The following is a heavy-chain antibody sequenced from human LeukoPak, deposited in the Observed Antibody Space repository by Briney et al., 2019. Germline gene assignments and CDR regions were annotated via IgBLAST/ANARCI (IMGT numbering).Heavy chain of an antibody. V-gene: IGHV3-7*01. Sequence: GGSLRLSCAVSGFTFSTYWMSWVRQAPGKGLEWVANIKQDGSQKYYVHSVKGRFTISRDNAKNSLYLQMNSLRAEDTAVNYCAREKSGSNAAFDYWGQGTLVTVSS. CDR3: AREKSGSNAAFDY. J-gene: IGHJ4*02. CDR2: IKQDGSQK. CDR1: GFTFSTYW. D-gene: IGHD1-26*01.